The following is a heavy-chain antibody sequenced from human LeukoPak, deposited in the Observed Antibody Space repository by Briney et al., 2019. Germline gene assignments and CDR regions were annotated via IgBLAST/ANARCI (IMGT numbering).Heavy chain of an antibody. V-gene: IGHV3-74*01. Sequence: GSLRLSCAASGFTFSSYWKHWVREAPGKGLVWVSRINGDGSTTYYADSVKGRFTISTDNAKNTLYLQMNSLRAEDTAVYYCARDSSGWYGNDAFDIWGQGTMVTVSS. J-gene: IGHJ3*02. D-gene: IGHD6-19*01. CDR2: INGDGSTT. CDR3: ARDSSGWYGNDAFDI. CDR1: GFTFSSYW.